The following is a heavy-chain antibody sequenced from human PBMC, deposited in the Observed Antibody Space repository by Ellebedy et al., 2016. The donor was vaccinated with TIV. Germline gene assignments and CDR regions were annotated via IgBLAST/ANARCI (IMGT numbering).Heavy chain of an antibody. CDR3: ARLGSGSHYDY. J-gene: IGHJ4*02. D-gene: IGHD1-26*01. V-gene: IGHV4-4*02. CDR2: IYHSGST. CDR1: GGSISSSNW. Sequence: MPSETLSLTCAVSGGSISSSNWWSWVRQPPGKGLEWIGEIYHSGSTNYNPSLKSRVTIFVDTSNNQFSLKLRSVTAADTAVYYCARLGSGSHYDYWGQGTLVTVSS.